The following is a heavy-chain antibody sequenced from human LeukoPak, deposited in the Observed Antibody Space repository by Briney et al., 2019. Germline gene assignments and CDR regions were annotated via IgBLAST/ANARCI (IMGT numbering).Heavy chain of an antibody. D-gene: IGHD4-23*01. CDR2: IYYTGST. J-gene: IGHJ4*02. V-gene: IGHV4-59*08. CDR1: GNSISTYY. Sequence: SETLSLTCTVSGNSISTYYWSWIRQPPGKGLEWIGYIYYTGSTNYNPSLKSRVTISVDTSKNQFSLKLSSVTAADTAVYYCARSYGGNPDYWGQGTLVTVSS. CDR3: ARSYGGNPDY.